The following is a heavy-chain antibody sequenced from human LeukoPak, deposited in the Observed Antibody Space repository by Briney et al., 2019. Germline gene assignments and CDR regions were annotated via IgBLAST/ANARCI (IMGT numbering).Heavy chain of an antibody. CDR2: ISYDGSNK. J-gene: IGHJ6*02. D-gene: IGHD2-2*01. V-gene: IGHV3-30-3*01. CDR3: ARELVGFYYYYGMDV. Sequence: PGRCLRLSCAASGFTFSSYAMHWVRQAPGKGLEWVAVISYDGSNKYYADSVKGRFTISRDNSKNTLYLQMNSLRAEDTAVYYCARELVGFYYYYGMDVWGQGTTVTVSS. CDR1: GFTFSSYA.